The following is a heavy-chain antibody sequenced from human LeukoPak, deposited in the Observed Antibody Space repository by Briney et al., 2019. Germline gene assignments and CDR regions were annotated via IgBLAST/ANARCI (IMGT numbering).Heavy chain of an antibody. CDR3: AKQLGYCSDGSCYFPY. D-gene: IGHD2-15*01. CDR1: GYTFSSYA. V-gene: IGHV1-18*04. Sequence: ASVKVSCKASGYTFSSYAISWVRQAPGQGLEWMGWISADNGNTNHAQKFQGRVSLTTDTSTSTAYMELRSLRSDDTAVYYCAKQLGYCSDGSCYFPYWGQGTLVTVSS. J-gene: IGHJ4*02. CDR2: ISADNGNT.